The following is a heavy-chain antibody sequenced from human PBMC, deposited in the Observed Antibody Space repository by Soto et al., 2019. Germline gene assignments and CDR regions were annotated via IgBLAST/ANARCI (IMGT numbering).Heavy chain of an antibody. D-gene: IGHD6-13*01. J-gene: IGHJ6*02. Sequence: PSETLSLTCTVSGGSISSSSYYWGWIRQPPGKGLEWIGSIYYSGSTYYNPSLKSRVTISVDTSKNQFSLKLSSVTAADTAVYYCARHLIAAAYWGFYGMDVWGQGTTVTGSS. V-gene: IGHV4-39*01. CDR1: GGSISSSSYY. CDR2: IYYSGST. CDR3: ARHLIAAAYWGFYGMDV.